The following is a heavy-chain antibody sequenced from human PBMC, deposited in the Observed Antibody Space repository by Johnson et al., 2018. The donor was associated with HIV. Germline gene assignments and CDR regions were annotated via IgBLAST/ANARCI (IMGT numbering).Heavy chain of an antibody. J-gene: IGHJ3*02. CDR1: GFTFDDYA. V-gene: IGHV3-9*01. Sequence: VRLVESGGGLVKPGRSLRLSCAASGFTFDDYAMHWVRQAPGKGLEWVSGISWNSGSIGYVDSVKGRFTISRDNAKNSLYLQMNSLRAEDTAVYYCARERRWWELPRGAFDIWGQGTMVTVSS. CDR3: ARERRWWELPRGAFDI. CDR2: ISWNSGSI. D-gene: IGHD2-15*01.